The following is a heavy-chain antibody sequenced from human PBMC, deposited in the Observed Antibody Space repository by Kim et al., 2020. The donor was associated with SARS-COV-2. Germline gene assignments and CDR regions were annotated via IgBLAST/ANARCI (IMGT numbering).Heavy chain of an antibody. V-gene: IGHV3-23*01. J-gene: IGHJ6*01. CDR2: ISGSGGSI. Sequence: GGSLRLSCVASGFTFSSYAMTWVRQASGKGLEWVSTISGSGGSIYYGDSVKGRFTITRDNSKNTLYLHMNSLKADDTAVYYCAKSEAVSVLVAEGDAMDV. CDR1: GFTFSSYA. CDR3: AKSEAVSVLVAEGDAMDV. D-gene: IGHD6-13*01.